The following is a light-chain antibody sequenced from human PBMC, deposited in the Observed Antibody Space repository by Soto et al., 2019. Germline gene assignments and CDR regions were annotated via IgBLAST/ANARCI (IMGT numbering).Light chain of an antibody. CDR3: QQYNNWPAIT. CDR2: GAS. Sequence: EIVLTQSPATLSVSPGERATLSCRAIRSVSSSHLAWYQQKPGQAPRLLIYGASNRVSGIPATFSGSGSGTEFTLTISSLQSEDFAVYYCQQYNNWPAITFGQGTRLEIK. J-gene: IGKJ5*01. CDR1: RSVSSSH. V-gene: IGKV3D-15*01.